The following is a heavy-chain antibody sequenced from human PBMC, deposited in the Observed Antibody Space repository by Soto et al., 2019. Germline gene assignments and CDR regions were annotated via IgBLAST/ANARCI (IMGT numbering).Heavy chain of an antibody. CDR3: ASEAWRYPY. CDR1: SGSFSSSY. Sequence: QVQLQQWGAGLLKPSETLSLTCAVYSGSFSSSYWTWIRQPPGKGLEWIGEINHSGSTHYDPSLQSRVTISVDTSKQQFSLKLSSVTAADTAVYYCASEAWRYPYWGLGTLVTVSS. V-gene: IGHV4-34*01. D-gene: IGHD5-12*01. CDR2: INHSGST. J-gene: IGHJ4*02.